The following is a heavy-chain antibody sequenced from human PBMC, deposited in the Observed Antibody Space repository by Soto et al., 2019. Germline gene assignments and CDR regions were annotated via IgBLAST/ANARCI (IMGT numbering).Heavy chain of an antibody. V-gene: IGHV2-5*02. CDR1: GFSLSTSGVG. Sequence: QITLKESGPTLVKPTQTLTLTCTFSGFSLSTSGVGVGWIRQPPGKALEWLALIYWDDDKRYSPSLKSRLTITKDTSKNQVGLTMTNMDPVDTATYYYAHSLYDYVWGTNWFDPWGQGTLVTVSS. CDR2: IYWDDDK. D-gene: IGHD3-16*01. J-gene: IGHJ5*02. CDR3: AHSLYDYVWGTNWFDP.